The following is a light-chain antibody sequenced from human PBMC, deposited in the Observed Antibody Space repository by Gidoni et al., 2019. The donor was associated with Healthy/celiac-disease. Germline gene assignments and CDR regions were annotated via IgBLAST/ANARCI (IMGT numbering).Light chain of an antibody. CDR2: AAP. CDR1: QSISSY. Sequence: DIQMTQSPSALSASAGDRVTITCRASQSISSYLNWYQQKPGKAPKLLIYAAPSLQSGVPSRFSGSGSGTDFTLTISSLQPEDFATYYCQQNYNTPEITFGQGTRLEIK. J-gene: IGKJ5*01. V-gene: IGKV1-39*01. CDR3: QQNYNTPEIT.